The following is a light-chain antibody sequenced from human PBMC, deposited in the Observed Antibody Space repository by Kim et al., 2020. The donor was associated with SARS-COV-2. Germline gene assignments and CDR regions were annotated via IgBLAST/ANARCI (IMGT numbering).Light chain of an antibody. CDR3: QQYGSSPYT. CDR2: GAS. Sequence: LSPGTRAYLTCRASQSLRSSYLAWYQQKHGQAHRLLIYGASSRATGITDRFSGSGSGTDFTLTISRLEPDDFAVYYCQQYGSSPYTFGQGTKLEI. CDR1: QSLRSSY. V-gene: IGKV3-20*01. J-gene: IGKJ2*01.